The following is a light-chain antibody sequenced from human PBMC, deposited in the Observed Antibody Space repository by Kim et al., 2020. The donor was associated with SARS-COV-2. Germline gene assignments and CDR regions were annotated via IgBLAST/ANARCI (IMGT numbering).Light chain of an antibody. CDR1: ESVSRW. J-gene: IGKJ5*01. CDR2: DAS. Sequence: ASVGDRVSNTCRASESVSRWLAGYQQKTGKAPKLLIYDASTVQTGVPSRFSGSGSGTECTLTISSLQPDDFATYYCQHHKNYPITFGPGTRLEIK. CDR3: QHHKNYPIT. V-gene: IGKV1-5*01.